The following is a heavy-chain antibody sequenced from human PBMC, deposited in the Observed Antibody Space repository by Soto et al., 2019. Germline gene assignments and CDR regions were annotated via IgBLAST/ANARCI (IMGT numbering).Heavy chain of an antibody. Sequence: EVQLLESGGGLVQPGGSLRLSCAASGFTFSSYAMSWVRQAPGKELEWVSAISGSGGSTYYADSAKGRFTISRDNSKNTLYLQMKSLSAKDRAVYYCAKGGARSGSYPGTYYSYGMDVWGQGTTVPVSS. V-gene: IGHV3-23*01. CDR2: ISGSGGST. CDR3: AKGGARSGSYPGTYYSYGMDV. J-gene: IGHJ6*02. CDR1: GFTFSSYA. D-gene: IGHD1-26*01.